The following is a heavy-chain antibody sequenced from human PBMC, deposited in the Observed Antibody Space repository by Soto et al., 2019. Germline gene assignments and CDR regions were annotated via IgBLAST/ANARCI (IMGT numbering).Heavy chain of an antibody. V-gene: IGHV1-46*01. CDR3: ARQGNSSSYYFDS. CDR2: INPSGGAT. Sequence: ASVKVSCKASGYTFTTSVIHWLRQAPGQGPEWMGMINPSGGATSYAHNFEGRVTMTTVTSTTTLYMDLRSLTSDDTAVYFCARQGNSSSYYFDSWGQGSLVTVSS. J-gene: IGHJ4*02. D-gene: IGHD3-22*01. CDR1: GYTFTTSV.